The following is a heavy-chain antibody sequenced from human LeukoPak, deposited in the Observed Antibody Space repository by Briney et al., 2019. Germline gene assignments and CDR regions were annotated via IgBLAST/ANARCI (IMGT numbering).Heavy chain of an antibody. J-gene: IGHJ4*02. CDR3: AKVRVMEGYSDSSGYYYIQIFDN. V-gene: IGHV3-74*01. Sequence: GGSLRLSCAASGFTFSNYWMHWVRQAPGKGLVWVSRINIDGSSANYADSVKGRFTISRDNSKNTVYLQMYSLRAEDTAVYYCAKVRVMEGYSDSSGYYYIQIFDNWGQGTLVTVSS. CDR1: GFTFSNYW. D-gene: IGHD3-22*01. CDR2: INIDGSSA.